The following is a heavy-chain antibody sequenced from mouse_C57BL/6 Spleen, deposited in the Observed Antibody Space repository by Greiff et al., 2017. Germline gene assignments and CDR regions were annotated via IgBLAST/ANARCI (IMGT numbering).Heavy chain of an antibody. V-gene: IGHV1-53*01. CDR2: INPSNGGT. Sequence: VQLQQPGPELVKPGASVKMSCKASGYTFTSYWMNWVKQRHGQGLEWIGNINPSNGGTNYNEKFKSKATLTVDKSSSTAYMELSSLTSEASAVYEGSRRALLRGYFDDWGTGTTLTVSS. CDR1: GYTFTSYW. D-gene: IGHD1-2*01. CDR3: SRRALLRGYFDD. J-gene: IGHJ1*03.